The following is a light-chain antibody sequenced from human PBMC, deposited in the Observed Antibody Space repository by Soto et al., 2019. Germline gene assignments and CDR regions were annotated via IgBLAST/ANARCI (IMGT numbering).Light chain of an antibody. J-gene: IGLJ1*01. CDR1: SSNIGNSF. V-gene: IGLV1-51*01. Sequence: QSVLTQPPSVSAAPGRTVTISCSGSSSNIGNSFVSWYQQLPGTAPRLLIYDNNDRPSGIPDRFSGSKSGTSATLGITGLQTGDEADYYCGAWDGGLSAFVFGTGTQLTVL. CDR3: GAWDGGLSAFV. CDR2: DNN.